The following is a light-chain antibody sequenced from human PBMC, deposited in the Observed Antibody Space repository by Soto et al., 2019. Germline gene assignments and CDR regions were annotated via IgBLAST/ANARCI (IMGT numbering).Light chain of an antibody. CDR3: QQRHMCPIT. J-gene: IGKJ5*01. V-gene: IGKV3-11*01. Sequence: EVVLTQSPVTLSLSPGERATLSCRASQSFRGLLAWYQQKPGQAPRLLIYDAYNRATGIPPRFSGSGSGTDFTLTISSLAPEESAVYYCQQRHMCPITFGQGTRLEIK. CDR2: DAY. CDR1: QSFRGL.